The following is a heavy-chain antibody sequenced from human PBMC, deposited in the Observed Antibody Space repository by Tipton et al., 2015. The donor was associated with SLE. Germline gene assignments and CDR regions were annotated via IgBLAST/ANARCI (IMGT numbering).Heavy chain of an antibody. CDR1: GFSVSSNY. Sequence: GSLRLSCAASGFSVSSNYMSWVRQAPGKGLEWVSVIYSAGDTYYADSLKGRFTISRDNSKNTLYLQMNSLRAEDTAVYYCAHRGTSSGYYYYFDYWGQGTLVTVSS. V-gene: IGHV3-53*01. D-gene: IGHD3-22*01. J-gene: IGHJ4*02. CDR3: AHRGTSSGYYYYFDY. CDR2: IYSAGDT.